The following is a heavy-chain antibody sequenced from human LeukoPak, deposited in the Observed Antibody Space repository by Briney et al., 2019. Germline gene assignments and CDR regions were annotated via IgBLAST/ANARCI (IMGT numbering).Heavy chain of an antibody. CDR1: GFTFSSYA. CDR3: AKRSSSGWYGFFDY. V-gene: IGHV3-23*01. Sequence: GGSLRLSCAASGFTFSSYAMSWVRQAPEKGLEWVSGISGSGGSTYYADSVKGRFTISRDNSKNTLYLQMNSLRAEDTAVYYRAKRSSSGWYGFFDYWGQGTLVTVSS. CDR2: ISGSGGST. D-gene: IGHD6-19*01. J-gene: IGHJ4*02.